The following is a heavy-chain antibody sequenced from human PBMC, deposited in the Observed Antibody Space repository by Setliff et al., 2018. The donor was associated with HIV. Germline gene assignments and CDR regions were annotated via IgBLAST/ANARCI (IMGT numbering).Heavy chain of an antibody. V-gene: IGHV1-3*01. CDR2: INAGNGNT. J-gene: IGHJ4*02. Sequence: ASVKVSCKASGYTFTSHSIHWVRQAPGQGLEWMGWINAGNGNTKYSQGFQSRLTITRDTSASTAYMELSSLRSEDTAVYYCARESNTYYYDSSGYYYDYWGQGTLVTV. CDR1: GYTFTSHS. CDR3: ARESNTYYYDSSGYYYDY. D-gene: IGHD3-22*01.